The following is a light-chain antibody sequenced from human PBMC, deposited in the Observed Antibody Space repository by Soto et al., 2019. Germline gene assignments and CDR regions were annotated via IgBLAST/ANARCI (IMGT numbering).Light chain of an antibody. CDR2: GAS. V-gene: IGKV3-15*01. Sequence: EIVMTQSPATLSVSPEERATLSCRASQSVSSNLAWYQQKSGQAPRLLIYGASTRPTGIPARFSGSGSGTEFTLTISSLQSEDFAVYYCQQHNNWPLTFGGGTKVEIK. CDR1: QSVSSN. J-gene: IGKJ4*01. CDR3: QQHNNWPLT.